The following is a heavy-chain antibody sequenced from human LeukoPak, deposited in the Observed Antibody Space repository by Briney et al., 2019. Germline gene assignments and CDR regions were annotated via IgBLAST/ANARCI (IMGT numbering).Heavy chain of an antibody. V-gene: IGHV1-8*01. Sequence: ASVKVSCTASGYTFTSYDINWVRQATGQGLGWVGWMNPNSGNTGYAQKFQGRVTMTRNTSISTAYMELSSLRSEDTAVYYCARGGITELDYWGQGTLATVSS. CDR3: ARGGITELDY. J-gene: IGHJ4*02. D-gene: IGHD1-14*01. CDR1: GYTFTSYD. CDR2: MNPNSGNT.